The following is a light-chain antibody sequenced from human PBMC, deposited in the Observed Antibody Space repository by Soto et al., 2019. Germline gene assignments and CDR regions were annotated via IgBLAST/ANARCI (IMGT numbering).Light chain of an antibody. CDR2: GAS. J-gene: IGKJ1*01. CDR3: QQYNNWPGT. CDR1: QSVSSN. V-gene: IGKV3-15*01. Sequence: ETVMTQSPATLSVSRGERATLSCRPSQSVSSNLAWYQQKPGQAPRLLIYGASTRATGVPARFSGSGSGTEFTLTISSLQSEDFAVYYCQQYNNWPGTFGQGTKVEI.